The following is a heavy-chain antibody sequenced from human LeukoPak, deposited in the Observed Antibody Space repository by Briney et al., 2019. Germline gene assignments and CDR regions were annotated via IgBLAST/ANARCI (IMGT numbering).Heavy chain of an antibody. CDR1: GFTFSSYE. CDR2: ISSSGSTI. D-gene: IGHD3-10*01. Sequence: GGSLRLSCAASGFTFSSYEMNWVRQAPGKGLEWVSYISSSGSTIYYADSVKGRFTISRDNAKNSLYLQMNSLRAEDTAVYYCARDENYYGSGSYPPLGAFDIWGQGAMVTVSS. V-gene: IGHV3-48*03. J-gene: IGHJ3*02. CDR3: ARDENYYGSGSYPPLGAFDI.